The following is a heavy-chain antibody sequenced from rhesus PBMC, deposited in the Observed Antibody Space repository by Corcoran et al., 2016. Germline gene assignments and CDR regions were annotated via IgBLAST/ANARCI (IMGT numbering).Heavy chain of an antibody. CDR1: GYTFTSYY. Sequence: QVQLVQSGAEVKKPGASVKLSCKASGYTFTSYYLNWGRQAPGQVLEWMGRINPSNGHTDYVQKFQGRVTMTRDTSTSTAYMELNSLRSEDTAVYYCTRGYEYNIYWGQGVLVTVSS. V-gene: IGHV1S9*01. J-gene: IGHJ4*01. CDR2: INPSNGHT. D-gene: IGHD4-23*01. CDR3: TRGYEYNIY.